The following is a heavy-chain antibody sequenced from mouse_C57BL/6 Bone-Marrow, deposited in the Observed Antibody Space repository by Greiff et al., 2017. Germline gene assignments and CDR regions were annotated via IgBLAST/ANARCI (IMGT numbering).Heavy chain of an antibody. J-gene: IGHJ2*01. CDR1: GYTFTSYG. Sequence: QVQLQQSGAELARPGASVKLSCKASGYTFTSYGISWVKQRTGQGLEWIGEIYPRSGNTYYNEKFKGKATLTADKSSSTAYMELRSLTSEYAAVYYCARRDYGSSLVDYWGQGTTLTVSS. D-gene: IGHD1-1*01. CDR3: ARRDYGSSLVDY. V-gene: IGHV1-81*01. CDR2: IYPRSGNT.